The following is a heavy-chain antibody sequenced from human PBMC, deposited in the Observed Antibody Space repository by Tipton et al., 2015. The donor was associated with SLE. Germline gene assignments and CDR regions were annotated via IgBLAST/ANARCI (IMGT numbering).Heavy chain of an antibody. CDR1: GGSISGYY. Sequence: TLSLTCTVSGGSISGYYWSWVRQPPGKGLEWIGYIYYSGSTNYNPSLKSRVTISVDTSKNQFSLKLSSVTAADTAVYYCARGLPATSWFDPWGQGTLVTVSS. V-gene: IGHV4-59*12. D-gene: IGHD1-26*01. J-gene: IGHJ5*02. CDR3: ARGLPATSWFDP. CDR2: IYYSGST.